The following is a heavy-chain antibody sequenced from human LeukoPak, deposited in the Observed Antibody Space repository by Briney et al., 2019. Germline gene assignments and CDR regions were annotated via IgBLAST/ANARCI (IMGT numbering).Heavy chain of an antibody. V-gene: IGHV3-7*01. Sequence: GGSLRLSCAASGFNFSPYWMSWVRQAPGKGLEWVANIKGDGSKTYYVDSVKGRCTISRDNAKNSLYLQMNILRAEDTAMYYCARDASLYCSGDNCYWAFDLWGQGTLVTVSS. D-gene: IGHD2-15*01. CDR3: ARDASLYCSGDNCYWAFDL. CDR2: IKGDGSKT. CDR1: GFNFSPYW. J-gene: IGHJ5*02.